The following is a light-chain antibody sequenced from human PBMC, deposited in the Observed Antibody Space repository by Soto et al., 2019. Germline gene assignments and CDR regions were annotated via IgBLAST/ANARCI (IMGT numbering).Light chain of an antibody. CDR3: QQYGSSPLT. CDR1: QSVSSSY. Sequence: EIVLTQSPGTLSLSPGERATLSCRASQSVSSSYLAWYHQKPGQAPRILIYCASSRAPGIPDRFSGSGSGTDFTLTISRLEPEDFAVYYCQQYGSSPLTFGGGTKVEIK. V-gene: IGKV3-20*01. J-gene: IGKJ4*01. CDR2: CAS.